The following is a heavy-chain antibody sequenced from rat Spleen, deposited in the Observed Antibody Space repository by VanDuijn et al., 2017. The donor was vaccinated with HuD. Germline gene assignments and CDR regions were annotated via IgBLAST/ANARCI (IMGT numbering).Heavy chain of an antibody. J-gene: IGHJ2*01. Sequence: EVQLVESGGGLVQPGRSLKLSCAASGFTFSNYGMHWCRQAPTKGLEWVASISTSGGSTYYRDSVKGRFSISRDNARSTLSLQMDSLRSEDTATYYCARRLYDYFDYWGQGVMVTVSS. CDR2: ISTSGGST. D-gene: IGHD1-2*01. CDR1: GFTFSNYG. CDR3: ARRLYDYFDY. V-gene: IGHV5-19*01.